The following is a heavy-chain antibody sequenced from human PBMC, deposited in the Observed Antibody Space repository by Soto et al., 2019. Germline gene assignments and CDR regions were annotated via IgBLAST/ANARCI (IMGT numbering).Heavy chain of an antibody. D-gene: IGHD2-2*01. V-gene: IGHV3-33*01. CDR3: AREYLGYCSSTSCKYFDY. CDR1: GFTFSSYG. Sequence: GGSLRLSCAASGFTFSSYGMHWVRQAPGKGLEWVAVIWYDGSNKYYADSVKGRFTISRDNSKNTLYLQMNSLRAEDTAVYYCAREYLGYCSSTSCKYFDYWGQGTLVTVSS. J-gene: IGHJ4*02. CDR2: IWYDGSNK.